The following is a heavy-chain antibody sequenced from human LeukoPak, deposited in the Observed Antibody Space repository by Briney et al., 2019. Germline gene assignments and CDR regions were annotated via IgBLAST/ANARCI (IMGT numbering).Heavy chain of an antibody. CDR3: AKDGYCGGDCYDY. CDR2: ISGSGGST. D-gene: IGHD2-21*02. CDR1: GFTFSSYA. Sequence: PGGSLRLSYAASGFTFSSYAMSWVRQAPGKGLEWVSAISGSGGSTYYADSVKGRFTISRDNSKNTLYLQMNSLRAEDTAVYYCAKDGYCGGDCYDYWGQGTLVTVSS. V-gene: IGHV3-23*01. J-gene: IGHJ4*02.